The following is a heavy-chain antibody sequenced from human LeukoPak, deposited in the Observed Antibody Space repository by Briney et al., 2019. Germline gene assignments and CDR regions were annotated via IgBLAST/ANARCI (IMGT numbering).Heavy chain of an antibody. CDR3: ARLWFGALSTDDY. CDR1: GGSFSGYY. Sequence: SETLSLTCAVYGGSFSGYYWSWIRQPPGKGLEWIGEINHSGGTNYNPSLKSRVTISVDTSKNQFPLKLSSVTAADTAVYYCARLWFGALSTDDYWGQGTLVTVSS. D-gene: IGHD3-10*01. CDR2: INHSGGT. J-gene: IGHJ4*02. V-gene: IGHV4-34*01.